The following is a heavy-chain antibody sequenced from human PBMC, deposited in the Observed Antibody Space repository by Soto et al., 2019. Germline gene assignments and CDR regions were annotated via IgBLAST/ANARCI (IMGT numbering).Heavy chain of an antibody. V-gene: IGHV1-18*04. Sequence: QVHLVQSGGELKKPWAPVKVSCKASGDSFSDFGRTWVRQAPGQGLEWMGWISGTNGNTNYAQKVQGRVTLTADTSTSTAYMEMRALTSDDAGIYYCARSDYYEATGTFENWGQGTPVTVSS. CDR3: ARSDYYEATGTFEN. CDR2: ISGTNGNT. D-gene: IGHD4-17*01. J-gene: IGHJ4*02. CDR1: GDSFSDFG.